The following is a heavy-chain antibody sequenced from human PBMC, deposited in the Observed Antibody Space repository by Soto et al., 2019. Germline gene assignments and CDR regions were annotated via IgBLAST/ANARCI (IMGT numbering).Heavy chain of an antibody. V-gene: IGHV4-59*01. CDR3: ARLKYDYGSGSYSWFDP. CDR1: GGSISSYY. J-gene: IGHJ5*02. D-gene: IGHD3-10*01. CDR2: IYYSGST. Sequence: QVQLQESGPGLVKPSETLSLTCTVSGGSISSYYWSWIRQPPGKGLEWIGYIYYSGSTNYNPSLKSRVTISVDTSKNHFSLKLSSVTAADTAVYYCARLKYDYGSGSYSWFDPWGQGTLVTVSS.